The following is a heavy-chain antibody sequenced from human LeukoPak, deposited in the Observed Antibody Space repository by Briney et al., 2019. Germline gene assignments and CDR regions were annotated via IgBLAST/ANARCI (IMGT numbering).Heavy chain of an antibody. CDR1: GFTFSGSA. CDR3: TRRASQIASGSYYY. J-gene: IGHJ4*02. D-gene: IGHD1-26*01. CDR2: IRSKAKSYAT. Sequence: GGSLRLSCAASGFTFSGSAMHWVRQASGKGLEWVGRIRSKAKSYATAYAASVKGRFTISRDDSKNTAYLQMNSLKTEDTAVYYCTRRASQIASGSYYYWGQGTLVTVSS. V-gene: IGHV3-73*01.